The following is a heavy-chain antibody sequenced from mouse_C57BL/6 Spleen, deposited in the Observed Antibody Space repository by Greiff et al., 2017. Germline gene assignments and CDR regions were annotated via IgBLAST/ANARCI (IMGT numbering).Heavy chain of an antibody. D-gene: IGHD1-1*01. CDR3: ARDTTVVGDFDY. J-gene: IGHJ2*01. V-gene: IGHV1-69*01. CDR1: GYTFTSYW. Sequence: VQLQQPGAELVMPGASVKLSCKASGYTFTSYWMHWVKQRPGQGLEWIGEIDPSDSYTNYNQKFKGKSTLTVDKSSSTAYMRLSSLTSEDSAVYYCARDTTVVGDFDYWGQGTTLTVSS. CDR2: IDPSDSYT.